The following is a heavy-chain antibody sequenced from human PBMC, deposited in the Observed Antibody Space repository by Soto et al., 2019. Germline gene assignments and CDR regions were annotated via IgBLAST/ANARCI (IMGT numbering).Heavy chain of an antibody. J-gene: IGHJ6*02. CDR3: ARDPITIFGVGTYYYYYGMDV. CDR1: GDSVSSNSAA. V-gene: IGHV6-1*01. CDR2: TYYRSKWYN. D-gene: IGHD3-3*01. Sequence: SQTLSLTCAISGDSVSSNSAAWNWIRQSPSRGLEWLGRTYYRSKWYNDYAVSVKSRITINPDTSKNQFSLQLNSVTPEDTAVYYCARDPITIFGVGTYYYYYGMDVWGQGTTVTVS.